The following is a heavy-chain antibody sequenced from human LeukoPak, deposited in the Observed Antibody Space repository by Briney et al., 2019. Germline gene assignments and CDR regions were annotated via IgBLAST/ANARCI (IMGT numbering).Heavy chain of an antibody. CDR2: ISYDGSNK. CDR1: GFDVSTYS. Sequence: GGSLRLSCEVSGFDVSTYSMNWVRQAPGKGLEWVAVISYDGSNKYYADSVKGRFTISRDNSKNTLYLQMNSLRAEDTAVYYCASYGSGSQPHWGQGTLVTVSS. J-gene: IGHJ4*02. CDR3: ASYGSGSQPH. D-gene: IGHD3-10*01. V-gene: IGHV3-30-3*01.